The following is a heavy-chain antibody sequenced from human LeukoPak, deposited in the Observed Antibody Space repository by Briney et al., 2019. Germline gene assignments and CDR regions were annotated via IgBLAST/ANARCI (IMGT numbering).Heavy chain of an antibody. CDR1: GASIRSGDYY. Sequence: SETLSLTCTVSGASIRSGDYYWSWIRQPPGKGLEWIGYIYDSGSTYYNPSLKSRITISVDTSENRFSLKLSSVTATDTAVFCCARDCSGGSCYGAFDIWGQGTMVTVSS. CDR3: ARDCSGGSCYGAFDI. V-gene: IGHV4-30-4*01. D-gene: IGHD2-15*01. CDR2: IYDSGST. J-gene: IGHJ3*02.